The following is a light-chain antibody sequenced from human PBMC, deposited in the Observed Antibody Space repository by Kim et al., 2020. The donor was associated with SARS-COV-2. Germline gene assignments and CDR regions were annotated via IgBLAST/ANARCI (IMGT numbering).Light chain of an antibody. CDR2: GAI. Sequence: SPGERATLSSRASQSVSSNLAWYQQKPGQAPRLLIYGAIIRATGIPARFSGSGSGTEFTLTISSLQSEDLAVYYCQQYNNWPPITFGQATRLEIK. CDR1: QSVSSN. V-gene: IGKV3-15*01. CDR3: QQYNNWPPIT. J-gene: IGKJ5*01.